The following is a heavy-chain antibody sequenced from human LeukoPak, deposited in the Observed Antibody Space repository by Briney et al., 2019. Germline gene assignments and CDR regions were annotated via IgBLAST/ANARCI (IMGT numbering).Heavy chain of an antibody. CDR2: IYYSGST. CDR1: GGSISSYY. D-gene: IGHD1-1*01. J-gene: IGHJ4*02. Sequence: SETLSLTCTVSGGSISSYYWSWIRQPPGKGLEWIGYIYYSGSTNYNPSLKSRVTISVDTSKNQFSLKLSSVTAADTAVYYCARDDGTVGTLDYWGQGTLVTVSS. V-gene: IGHV4-59*01. CDR3: ARDDGTVGTLDY.